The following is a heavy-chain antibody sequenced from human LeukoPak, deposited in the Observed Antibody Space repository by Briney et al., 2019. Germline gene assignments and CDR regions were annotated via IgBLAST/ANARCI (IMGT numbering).Heavy chain of an antibody. CDR2: ISYDGSNK. J-gene: IGHJ6*02. CDR3: AKDKITMVSYYYYGMDV. D-gene: IGHD3-10*01. CDR1: GFTFSSYG. V-gene: IGHV3-30*18. Sequence: GGSLRLSCAASGFTFSSYGMHWVRQAPGKGLEWVAVISYDGSNKYYADSVKGRFTISRDNSKNTLYLQMNSLRAEDTAVYYCAKDKITMVSYYYYGMDVWGQGTTVTVSS.